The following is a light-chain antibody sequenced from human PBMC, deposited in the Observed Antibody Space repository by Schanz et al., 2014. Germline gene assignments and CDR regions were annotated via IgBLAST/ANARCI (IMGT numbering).Light chain of an antibody. CDR2: DAS. CDR3: QQSYSTHRFT. V-gene: IGKV1-5*01. CDR1: ESIGRL. J-gene: IGKJ3*01. Sequence: DIQMTQSPSTLSASVGDRVTITCRASESIGRLLAWYQQIPGKAPKVLINDASNLESGVPSRFSGSGSGTEFTLTISSLQPDDFATYYCQQSYSTHRFTFGPGTKVDIK.